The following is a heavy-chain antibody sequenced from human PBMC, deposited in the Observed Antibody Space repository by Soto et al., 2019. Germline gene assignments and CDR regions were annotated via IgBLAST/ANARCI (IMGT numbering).Heavy chain of an antibody. Sequence: QVQLVESGGGVVQPGRSLRLSCAASGFTFSSYGMHWVRQAPGKGLEWVAVIWYEGSNKYYADSVKGRFTISRDHSKNMLYRQMSSLRAEDTAVYYCARQGFGELLYPLDYWGQGTLVTVSS. CDR3: ARQGFGELLYPLDY. J-gene: IGHJ4*02. CDR1: GFTFSSYG. V-gene: IGHV3-33*01. D-gene: IGHD3-10*01. CDR2: IWYEGSNK.